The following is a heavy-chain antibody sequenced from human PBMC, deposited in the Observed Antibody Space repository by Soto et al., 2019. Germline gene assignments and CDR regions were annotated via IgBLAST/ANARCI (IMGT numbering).Heavy chain of an antibody. CDR2: IDSGGSTL. D-gene: IGHD6-6*01. CDR3: ARQAARNYIDS. J-gene: IGHJ4*02. Sequence: PGRSLRLSCVASGFTSSDYSMSWIRQARGKGLEWLVFIDSGGSTLSYAACVRGRFTISRDNAENSVYLQMDSLRADDTAVYYCARQAARNYIDSWGQGNSVTVSS. V-gene: IGHV3-11*01. CDR1: GFTSSDYS.